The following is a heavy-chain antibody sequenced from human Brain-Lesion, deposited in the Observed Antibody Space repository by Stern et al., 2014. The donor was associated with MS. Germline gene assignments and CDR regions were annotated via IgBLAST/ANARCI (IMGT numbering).Heavy chain of an antibody. J-gene: IGHJ5*01. CDR2: VNNDGRRT. V-gene: IGHV3-74*02. D-gene: IGHD3-10*01. CDR3: ARGERWFDS. CDR1: GFTFSNYW. Sequence: EVQLVESGGGLDQPGGSLRLSCAASGFTFSNYWLPWVRPPPGKGLVWVSRVNNDGRRTSYADSVKGRFTMSRDNAKNTLYLQMNSLRVEDTAIYYCARGERWFDSWGQGTLVTVSS.